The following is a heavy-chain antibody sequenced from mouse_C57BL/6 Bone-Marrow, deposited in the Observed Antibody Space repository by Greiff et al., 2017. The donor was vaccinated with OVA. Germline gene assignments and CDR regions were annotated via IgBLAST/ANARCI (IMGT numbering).Heavy chain of an antibody. V-gene: IGHV1-69*01. CDR3: ARQLRLQCAY. J-gene: IGHJ3*01. D-gene: IGHD3-2*02. CDR2: IDPSDSYT. Sequence: QVQLQQPGAELVMPGASVKLSCKASGYTFTSYWMHWVKQRPGQGLEWIGEIDPSDSYTNYNQKFKGKSTLTVDKSSSTAYMQLSSLTSEDSAVYYCARQLRLQCAYWGQGTLVTVSA. CDR1: GYTFTSYW.